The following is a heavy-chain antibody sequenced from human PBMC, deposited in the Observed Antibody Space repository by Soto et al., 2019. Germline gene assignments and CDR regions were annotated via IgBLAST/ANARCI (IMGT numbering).Heavy chain of an antibody. V-gene: IGHV4-34*01. CDR3: ARRDYGDQAYYYYYYMDV. J-gene: IGHJ6*03. CDR2: INHSGST. CDR1: GGSFSGYY. Sequence: SSETLSLTCAVYGGSFSGYYWSWIRQPPGKGLEWIGEINHSGSTNYNPSLKSRVTISVDTSKNQFSLKLSSVTAADTAVYYCARRDYGDQAYYYYYYMDVWGKGTTVTVSS. D-gene: IGHD4-17*01.